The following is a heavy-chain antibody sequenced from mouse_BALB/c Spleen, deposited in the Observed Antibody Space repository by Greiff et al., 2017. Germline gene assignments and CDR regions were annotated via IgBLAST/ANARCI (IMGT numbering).Heavy chain of an antibody. CDR2: ISSGGGST. J-gene: IGHJ2*01. CDR1: GFAFSSYD. D-gene: IGHD2-14*01. Sequence: EVQRVESGGGLVKPGGSLKLSCAASGFAFSSYDMSWVRQTPEKRLEWVAYISSGGGSTYYPDTVKGRFTISRDNAKNTLYLQMSSLKSEDTAMYYCASSYRYEDYWGQGTTLTVSS. CDR3: ASSYRYEDY. V-gene: IGHV5-12-1*01.